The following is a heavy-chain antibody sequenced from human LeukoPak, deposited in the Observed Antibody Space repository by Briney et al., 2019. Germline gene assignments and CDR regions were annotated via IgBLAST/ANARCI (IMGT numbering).Heavy chain of an antibody. D-gene: IGHD1-1*01. CDR3: ARSTGQGCPYYFDS. V-gene: IGHV3-21*06. CDR1: GFTFETYS. CDR2: ISGGSTYI. Sequence: GGSLRLSCAASGFTFETYSMNWVRQAPGKGLQWVASISGGSTYIYYPDAVRGRFTISRDNAKNTVFLQVNNLRGDDTAVYYCARSTGQGCPYYFDSWGQGTLVSVAS. J-gene: IGHJ4*02.